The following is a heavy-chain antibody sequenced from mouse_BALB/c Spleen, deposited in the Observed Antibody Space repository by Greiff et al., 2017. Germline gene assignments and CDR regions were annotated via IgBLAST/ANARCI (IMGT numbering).Heavy chain of an antibody. V-gene: IGHV1-62-2*01. CDR3: ARHEDRYGNYWYFDV. D-gene: IGHD2-10*02. Sequence: VQLQESGAGLVKPGASVKLSCKASGYTFTEYIIHWVKQRSGQGLEWIGWFYPGSGSIKYNEKFKDKATLTADKSSSTVYMELSRLTSEDSAVYFCARHEDRYGNYWYFDVWGAGTTVTVSS. J-gene: IGHJ1*01. CDR2: FYPGSGSI. CDR1: GYTFTEYI.